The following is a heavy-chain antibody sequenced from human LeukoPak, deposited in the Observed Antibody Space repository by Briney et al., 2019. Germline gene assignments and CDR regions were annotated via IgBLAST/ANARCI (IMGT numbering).Heavy chain of an antibody. CDR3: AREPKYYYGSGRPRFDY. CDR2: ISAYNGNT. V-gene: IGHV1-18*01. J-gene: IGHJ4*02. Sequence: ASVKVSCKASGYTFTSYGISWVRQAPGQGLEWMGWISAYNGNTNYAQKLQGRVTMTTDTSTSTAYMELRSLRSDDTAVYYCAREPKYYYGSGRPRFDYWGQGTLVTVSS. D-gene: IGHD3-10*01. CDR1: GYTFTSYG.